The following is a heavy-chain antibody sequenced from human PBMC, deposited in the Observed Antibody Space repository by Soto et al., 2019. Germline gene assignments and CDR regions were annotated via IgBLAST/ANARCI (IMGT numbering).Heavy chain of an antibody. CDR3: ARDKGAYCGGDCYSTWFDP. Sequence: GASVKVSCKAIGYSFTSHYMHWVRQAPGQGLEWMGWSSGYNGNTNYAQKLQGRVTMTTDTSTSTAYMELRSLRSDDTAVYYCARDKGAYCGGDCYSTWFDPWGQGTLVTVSS. D-gene: IGHD2-21*02. CDR2: SSGYNGNT. J-gene: IGHJ5*02. V-gene: IGHV1-18*04. CDR1: GYSFTSHY.